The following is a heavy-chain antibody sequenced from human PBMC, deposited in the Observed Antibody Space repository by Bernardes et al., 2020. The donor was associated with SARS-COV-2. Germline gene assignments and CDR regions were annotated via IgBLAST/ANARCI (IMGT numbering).Heavy chain of an antibody. Sequence: SETLSLTCTVSGGAIRSIDYYWGWIRQPPGKGLEWIGNIYYGGTTYSNPSLKSRVTISVDTSKNQFSLNVSSVTAADTAIYYCATIKIFGVDYGMDVWGQGTTVTVSS. V-gene: IGHV4-39*01. CDR3: ATIKIFGVDYGMDV. D-gene: IGHD3-3*01. CDR2: IYYGGTT. CDR1: GGAIRSIDYY. J-gene: IGHJ6*02.